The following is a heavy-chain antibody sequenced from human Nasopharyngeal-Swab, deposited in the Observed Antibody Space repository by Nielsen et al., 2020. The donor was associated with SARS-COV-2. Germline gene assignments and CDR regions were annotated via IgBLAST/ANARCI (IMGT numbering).Heavy chain of an antibody. D-gene: IGHD6-13*01. Sequence: GESLKISCAASGFTFSSYAMHWVRQAPGKGLEWVAVISYDGSKKYYADSVKGRFTISRDNSKDTLNLQMNSLRAEDTAVYYCARDQGSSWYTYYYYYGMDVWGQGTTATVSS. J-gene: IGHJ6*02. CDR2: ISYDGSKK. V-gene: IGHV3-30-3*01. CDR3: ARDQGSSWYTYYYYYGMDV. CDR1: GFTFSSYA.